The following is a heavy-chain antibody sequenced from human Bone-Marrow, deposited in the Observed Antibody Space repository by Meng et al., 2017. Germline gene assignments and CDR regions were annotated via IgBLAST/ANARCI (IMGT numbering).Heavy chain of an antibody. V-gene: IGHV3-11*01. CDR2: ISSSGSTI. J-gene: IGHJ4*02. Sequence: SLKISCAASGFTFSDYYMSWIRQAPGKGLEWVSYISSSGSTIYYADSVKGRFTISRDNAKNSLYLQMNSLRAEDTAVYYCARGSRYDYGDYVGWGQGTLVTVSS. D-gene: IGHD4-17*01. CDR1: GFTFSDYY. CDR3: ARGSRYDYGDYVG.